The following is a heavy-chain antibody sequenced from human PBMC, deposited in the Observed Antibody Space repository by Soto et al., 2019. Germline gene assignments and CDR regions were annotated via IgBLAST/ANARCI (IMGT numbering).Heavy chain of an antibody. V-gene: IGHV4-61*01. D-gene: IGHD3-3*01. CDR1: VGSFNSGSYS. J-gene: IGHJ4*02. Sequence: PSETLSLTCTVSVGSFNSGSYSWSWIRQPPGKGLEWIGYVYHTGRTSYNPSLKSRVSISMDTSKNQFSLNLDSVTAAATAVYFCARDFAYFDSWGRGTLVTVST. CDR2: VYHTGRT. CDR3: ARDFAYFDS.